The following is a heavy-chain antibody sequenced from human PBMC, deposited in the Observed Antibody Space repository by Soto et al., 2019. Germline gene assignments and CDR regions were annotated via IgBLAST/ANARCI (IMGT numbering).Heavy chain of an antibody. V-gene: IGHV3-21*01. CDR1: GFTFSSYS. D-gene: IGHD1-26*01. J-gene: IGHJ4*02. CDR2: ISSSSGYI. Sequence: EVQLVESGGGLVKPGGSLRLSCAASGFTFSSYSMNWVRQAPGKGLEWVSSISSSSGYIYYADSVKGRFTISRDNAKNSLYLQMNSLRAEDTAVYYCARVRWEVGATTPLDYWGQGTLVTVSS. CDR3: ARVRWEVGATTPLDY.